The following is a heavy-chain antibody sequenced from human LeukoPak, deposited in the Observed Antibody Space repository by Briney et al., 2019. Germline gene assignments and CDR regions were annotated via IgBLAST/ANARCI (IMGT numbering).Heavy chain of an antibody. V-gene: IGHV4-34*01. J-gene: IGHJ4*02. CDR1: GGSFSGYY. Sequence: PSETLSLTCAVYGGSFSGYYWSWIRQPPGKGLEWIGEINHSGSTNYNPSLKSRVTISVDTSKNQFSLKLSPVTAADTAVYYCARRPRLLWFGELYSDYFDYWRQRTLVTVPS. D-gene: IGHD3-10*01. CDR2: INHSGST. CDR3: ARRPRLLWFGELYSDYFDY.